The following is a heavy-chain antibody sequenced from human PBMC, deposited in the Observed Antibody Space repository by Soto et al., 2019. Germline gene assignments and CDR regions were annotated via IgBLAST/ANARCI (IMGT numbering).Heavy chain of an antibody. CDR3: ARMSSSISPGC. CDR2: INSSGTTK. V-gene: IGHV3-48*01. D-gene: IGHD2-2*01. Sequence: XGSLRLSCAASGFTFSTYSMNWVRQAPGKGLEWVSYINSSGTTKYYAGSVKGRFTISRDNAKNSLYLQMNSLRAEDTAVYYCARMSSSISPGCWGQGTLVTVSS. J-gene: IGHJ4*02. CDR1: GFTFSTYS.